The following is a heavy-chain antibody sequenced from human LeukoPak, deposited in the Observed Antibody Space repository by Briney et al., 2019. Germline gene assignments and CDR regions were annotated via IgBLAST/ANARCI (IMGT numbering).Heavy chain of an antibody. CDR3: AREQRGYRGYGPVWAFDI. CDR1: GGPIISYY. CDR2: IYDSGST. D-gene: IGHD5-12*01. J-gene: IGHJ3*02. Sequence: SETLSLTCTVSGGPIISYYWSWIRQPPGKGLEWIGYIYDSGSTNCNPSLKSRVTISVDMSKNQFSLELNSVTAADTAVYYCAREQRGYRGYGPVWAFDIWGQGTMVTVSS. V-gene: IGHV4-59*01.